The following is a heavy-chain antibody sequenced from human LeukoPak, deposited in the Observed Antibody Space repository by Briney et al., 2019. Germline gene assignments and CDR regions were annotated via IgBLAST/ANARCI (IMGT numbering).Heavy chain of an antibody. CDR1: GGSISSGGYY. CDR3: AREEGDYFDY. J-gene: IGHJ4*02. Sequence: PSETLSLTCTVSGGSISSGGYYWSWIRQHPGKGLEWIGYIYYSGSTYYNPPLKSRVTISVVTSKNQFSLKLSSVTAADTAVYYCAREEGDYFDYWGQGTLVTVSS. V-gene: IGHV4-31*03. CDR2: IYYSGST. D-gene: IGHD1-26*01.